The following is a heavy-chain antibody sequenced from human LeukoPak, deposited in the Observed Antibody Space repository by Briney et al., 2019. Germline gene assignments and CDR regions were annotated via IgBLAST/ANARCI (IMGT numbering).Heavy chain of an antibody. CDR2: ISVGSSSTI. CDR1: GFTFITYS. CDR3: ARLRGGYCVDF. J-gene: IGHJ4*02. Sequence: PGGSLRLSCAASGFTFITYSMSWVRQAPGKGLEWVSYISVGSSSTIYYADSVKGRFTISRDNAKNSLHLQLNSLRAEDTAVYYCARLRGGYCVDFWGQGTLVTVSS. D-gene: IGHD2-21*01. V-gene: IGHV3-48*01.